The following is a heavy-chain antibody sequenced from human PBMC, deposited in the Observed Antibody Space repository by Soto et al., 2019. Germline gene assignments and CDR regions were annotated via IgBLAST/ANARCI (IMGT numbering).Heavy chain of an antibody. J-gene: IGHJ3*02. V-gene: IGHV1-24*01. Sequence: ASVKVSCKVSGYTLTELSMHWVRQAPGKGLEWMGGFDPEDGETIYAQKFQGRVTVTEDTSTDTAYMELSSLRSEDTAVYYCATTGPSINDAFDIWGQGTMVTVSS. CDR2: FDPEDGET. CDR1: GYTLTELS. CDR3: ATTGPSINDAFDI.